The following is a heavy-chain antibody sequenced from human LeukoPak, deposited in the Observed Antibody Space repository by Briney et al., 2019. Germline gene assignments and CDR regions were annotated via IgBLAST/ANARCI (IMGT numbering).Heavy chain of an antibody. CDR2: IYYSGST. J-gene: IGHJ4*02. V-gene: IGHV4-39*01. CDR1: GGSISSSSYY. D-gene: IGHD5-18*01. Sequence: SETLSLTCTVSGGSISSSSYYWGWIRQPPGTGLEWIGSIYYSGSTYYNPSLKSRVTISVDTSKNQFSLKLSSVTAADTAVYYCASRGYSYGYLFDYWGQGTLVTVSS. CDR3: ASRGYSYGYLFDY.